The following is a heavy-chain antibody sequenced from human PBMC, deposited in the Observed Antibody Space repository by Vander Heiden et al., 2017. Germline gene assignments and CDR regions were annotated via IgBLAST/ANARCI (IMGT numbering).Heavy chain of an antibody. CDR3: ARMEVSDSGIGGREHDY. V-gene: IGHV3-11*01. J-gene: IGHJ4*01. CDR1: GFTFSDYY. D-gene: IGHD1-26*01. CDR2: ISSSGSTI. Sequence: QVQLVESGGGLVKPGGSLRLSCAASGFTFSDYYMSWIRQAPGKGLEWVSYISSSGSTIYYEDAVKGRVTISRDNAKNSLYLQMNSLRAEDTAVYYCARMEVSDSGIGGREHDYWCHGTLVTVSS.